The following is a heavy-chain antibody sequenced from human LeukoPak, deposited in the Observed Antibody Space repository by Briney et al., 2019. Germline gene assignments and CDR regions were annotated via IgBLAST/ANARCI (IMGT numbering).Heavy chain of an antibody. CDR2: ISGSGGST. V-gene: IGHV3-23*01. CDR1: GFTFSSYA. CDR3: AKSPVGLRQTDDY. J-gene: IGHJ4*03. D-gene: IGHD5-12*01. Sequence: GRSLRLSCAASGFTFSSYAMHWVRQAPGKGLEWVSAISGSGGSTYYADSVEGRFTISRDNSKNTLYLQMNSLRAEDTAVYYCAKSPVGLRQTDDYWGQGTTVTVSS.